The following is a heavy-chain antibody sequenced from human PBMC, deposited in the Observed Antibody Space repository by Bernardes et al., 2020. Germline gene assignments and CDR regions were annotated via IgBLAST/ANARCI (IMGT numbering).Heavy chain of an antibody. CDR1: GFTFSSYA. D-gene: IGHD2-8*02. CDR2: ISGSGGST. V-gene: IGHV3-23*01. CDR3: AKSSVGKGGYCTGGVCYTPFDY. J-gene: IGHJ4*02. Sequence: GGSLRLSCAASGFTFSSYAMSWVRQAPGKGLEWVSAISGSGGSTYYADSVKGRFTISRDNSKNTLYLQMNSLRAEDTAVYYCAKSSVGKGGYCTGGVCYTPFDYWGQGTLVTVSS.